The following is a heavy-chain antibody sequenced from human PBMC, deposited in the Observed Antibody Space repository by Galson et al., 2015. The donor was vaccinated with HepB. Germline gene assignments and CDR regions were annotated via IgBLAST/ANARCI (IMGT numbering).Heavy chain of an antibody. CDR1: GFTFSTYA. J-gene: IGHJ4*03. V-gene: IGHV3-30*18. D-gene: IGHD6-13*01. CDR3: AKGESSSWYIFDY. Sequence: SLRLSCAASGFTFSTYAMHWVRQAPGKGLEWVALISYDDSSKYYADSVKGRSTISRDNSKNTLDLQLNSLRTEDTAVYYCAKGESSSWYIFDYWGQGTLVTVS. CDR2: ISYDDSSK.